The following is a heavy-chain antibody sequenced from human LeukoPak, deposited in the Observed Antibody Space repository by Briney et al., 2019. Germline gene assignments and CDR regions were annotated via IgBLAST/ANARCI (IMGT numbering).Heavy chain of an antibody. V-gene: IGHV3-48*04. CDR1: GFTFSSYS. J-gene: IGHJ4*02. D-gene: IGHD4-17*01. Sequence: GGSLRLSCAASGFTFSSYSMNWVRQAPGKGLEWGSYISSSSSTIYYADSVRGRFTISRDNAKNSLYLQMNSLRAEDTAVYYCARENGDYFDYWGQGTLVTVSS. CDR3: ARENGDYFDY. CDR2: ISSSSSTI.